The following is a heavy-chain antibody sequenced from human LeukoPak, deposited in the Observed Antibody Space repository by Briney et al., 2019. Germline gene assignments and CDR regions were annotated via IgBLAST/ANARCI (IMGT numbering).Heavy chain of an antibody. CDR2: IYYSGST. V-gene: IGHV4-59*01. D-gene: IGHD5-18*01. CDR3: ARAVDTAMVQH. Sequence: SETLSLTCTVSGGSISSYYWSWIRQPPGKGLEWIGYIYYSGSTNYNPSLKSRVTISVDTSKNQFSLKLSSVTAADTAVYYCARAVDTAMVQHWGQGTLVTVSS. CDR1: GGSISSYY. J-gene: IGHJ4*02.